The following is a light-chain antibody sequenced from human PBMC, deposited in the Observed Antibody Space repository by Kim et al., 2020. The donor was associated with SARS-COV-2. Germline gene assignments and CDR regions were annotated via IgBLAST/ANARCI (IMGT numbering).Light chain of an antibody. CDR1: SLRSYY. Sequence: SELTQDPAVSVALGQTVRITCKGDSLRSYYASWYQQKPGQAPVLVIYGKNNRPSGIPDRFSGSSSGNTASLTITGAQAEDEADYYCNSRDSSGNHWVFG. CDR3: NSRDSSGNHWV. CDR2: GKN. V-gene: IGLV3-19*01. J-gene: IGLJ3*02.